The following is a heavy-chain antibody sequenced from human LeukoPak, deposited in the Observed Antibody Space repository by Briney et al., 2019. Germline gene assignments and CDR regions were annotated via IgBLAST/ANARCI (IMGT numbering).Heavy chain of an antibody. J-gene: IGHJ4*02. CDR1: SRFISSYY. D-gene: IGHD6-13*01. CDR3: ARDYSSSWYFIDY. CDR2: IYYSGST. V-gene: IGHV4-59*01. Sequence: RSDTVSLLCTVCSRFISSYYWSWIRHPPGKGLEWIGHIYYSGSTNYNPSLKSRVTISVDTSKSQFSLKLSSVTAADTAVYFCARDYSSSWYFIDYWGQGSLVTASS.